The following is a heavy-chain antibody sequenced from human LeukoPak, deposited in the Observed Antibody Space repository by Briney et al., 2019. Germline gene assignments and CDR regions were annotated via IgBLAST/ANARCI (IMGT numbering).Heavy chain of an antibody. CDR3: AREVVGSSSWYFGEGVLDY. V-gene: IGHV3-11*01. CDR2: ISSSGSTI. J-gene: IGHJ4*02. D-gene: IGHD6-13*01. Sequence: AGGSLRLSCAASGFTFSDYYMSWIRQAPGKGLEWVSYISSSGSTIYYADSVKGRFTISRDNAKNSLYLQMNSLRAEDTAVYYCAREVVGSSSWYFGEGVLDYWGQGTLVTVSS. CDR1: GFTFSDYY.